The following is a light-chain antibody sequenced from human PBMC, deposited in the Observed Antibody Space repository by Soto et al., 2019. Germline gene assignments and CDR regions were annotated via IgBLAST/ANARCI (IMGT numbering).Light chain of an antibody. CDR2: WAS. Sequence: DIVMTQSPDSLAGSLGERATINCKSSQSVLYSSNNRNYLAWYQQKPGQPPKLLIYWASTRESGVPDRFSGSGSGTDFTLTISSLQAGDVAVYYCQQYYSIPYTFGQGTELEIK. CDR1: QSVLYSSNNRNY. J-gene: IGKJ2*01. CDR3: QQYYSIPYT. V-gene: IGKV4-1*01.